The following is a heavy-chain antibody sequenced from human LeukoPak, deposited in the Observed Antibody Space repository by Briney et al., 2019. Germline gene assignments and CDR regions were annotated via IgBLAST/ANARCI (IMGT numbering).Heavy chain of an antibody. J-gene: IGHJ4*02. CDR3: ARLIVVVPAAQDY. CDR2: INPNSGGT. Sequence: ASVKVSCKASGYTFTGYYMHWVRQAPGQGLEWMGWINPNSGGTNYTQKFQGRGTMTRDTSISPAYLELSRLRSDDTAVYYCARLIVVVPAAQDYWGQGTLVTLSS. CDR1: GYTFTGYY. V-gene: IGHV1-2*02. D-gene: IGHD2-2*01.